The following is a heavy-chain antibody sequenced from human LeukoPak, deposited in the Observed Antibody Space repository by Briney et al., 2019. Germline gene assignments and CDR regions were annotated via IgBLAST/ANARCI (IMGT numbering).Heavy chain of an antibody. CDR3: TRGPFSIYADYGLDY. V-gene: IGHV3-49*04. D-gene: IGHD4-17*01. CDR1: GFTFGDYA. J-gene: IGHJ4*02. Sequence: GGSLRLSCTASGFTFGDYAMSWVRQAPGKGLEWVGFITGKVYGGTTEYGASVKGRFSISRDDSKSIAYLQMNSLKTEDTAVYYCTRGPFSIYADYGLDYWGQGTLVTVSS. CDR2: ITGKVYGGTT.